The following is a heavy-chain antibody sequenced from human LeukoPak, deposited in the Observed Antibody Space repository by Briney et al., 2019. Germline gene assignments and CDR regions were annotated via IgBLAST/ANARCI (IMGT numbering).Heavy chain of an antibody. Sequence: GGSLRLSCAASGFTLSNYAMYWVRQAPGKGLEWVSVMSYDGSNKYYADSVKGRFTISRDDSKNTLYLQMNSLRAEDTAVYYCARGQLLYRYYYYYYYMDVWGKGTTVTVSS. CDR2: MSYDGSNK. J-gene: IGHJ6*03. CDR3: ARGQLLYRYYYYYYYMDV. CDR1: GFTLSNYA. D-gene: IGHD2-2*02. V-gene: IGHV3-30-3*01.